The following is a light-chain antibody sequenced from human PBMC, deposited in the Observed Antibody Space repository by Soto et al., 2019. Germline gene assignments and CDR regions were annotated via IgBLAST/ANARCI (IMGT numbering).Light chain of an antibody. CDR1: QGISSY. Sequence: DIQLTQSPSFLSASVGDRVTITCRASQGISSYVAWYQQKPGKAPKLLIYAASTLHSGVPSRFSGSRSGTEFTLTISSLQPEDFATYYCQQLNSYPLTFGGGTKVEIK. J-gene: IGKJ4*01. CDR2: AAS. V-gene: IGKV1-9*01. CDR3: QQLNSYPLT.